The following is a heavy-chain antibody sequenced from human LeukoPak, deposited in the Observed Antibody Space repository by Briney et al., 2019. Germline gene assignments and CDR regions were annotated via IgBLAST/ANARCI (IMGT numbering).Heavy chain of an antibody. CDR1: GYTFTSYY. J-gene: IGHJ4*02. V-gene: IGHV1-46*01. CDR2: INPSGGST. CDR3: ARDLKSQYSSSDY. Sequence: ASVRVSCKASGYTFTSYYMHWVRHAPGQGLEWMGIINPSGGSTSYAQKFQGRVTMTRDTSTSTVYMELSSLRSEDTAVYYCARDLKSQYSSSDYWGQGTLVTVSS. D-gene: IGHD6-6*01.